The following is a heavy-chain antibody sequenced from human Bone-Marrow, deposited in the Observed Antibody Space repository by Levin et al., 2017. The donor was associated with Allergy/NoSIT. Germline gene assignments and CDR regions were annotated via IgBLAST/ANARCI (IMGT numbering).Heavy chain of an antibody. CDR3: ARRSEYCGGGSCFIFDS. CDR2: IWSDGSTK. D-gene: IGHD2-15*01. J-gene: IGHJ4*02. V-gene: IGHV3-33*01. CDR1: GFTFPTYG. Sequence: GESLKISCAASGFTFPTYGMHWVRQPPGKGLEWVSVIWSDGSTKFYTDSVKGRFTISRDNSKNTLYLEMNSLRVEDTAVYYCARRSEYCGGGSCFIFDSWGQGTLVTVSS.